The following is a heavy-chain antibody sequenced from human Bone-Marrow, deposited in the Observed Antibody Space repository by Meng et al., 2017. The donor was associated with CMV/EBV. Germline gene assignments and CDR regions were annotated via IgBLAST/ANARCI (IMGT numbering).Heavy chain of an antibody. CDR3: ANFPLTMTTVTTGIN. Sequence: GESLKISCAASGFTFSSYGMHWVRQAPGKGLESVAFIHYDGSDKYYADSVKGRFTISRDNSKNTLYLQMNSLRAEDTAVYYCANFPLTMTTVTTGINWGQGTLVTVSS. V-gene: IGHV3-30*02. CDR2: IHYDGSDK. J-gene: IGHJ4*02. D-gene: IGHD4-17*01. CDR1: GFTFSSYG.